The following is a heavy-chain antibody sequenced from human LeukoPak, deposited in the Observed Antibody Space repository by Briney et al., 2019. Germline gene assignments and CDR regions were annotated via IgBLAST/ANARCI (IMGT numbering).Heavy chain of an antibody. CDR1: GGSISSNY. D-gene: IGHD4-23*01. CDR3: ARVDYGGDAGFDY. Sequence: PSETLSLTCTVSGGSISSNYWSWLRQPPGKGLEWIGYIYYSGSTNYNPSLKSRVTISVDTSKTHFSLSLSSVTAADTAVYYCARVDYGGDAGFDYWGQGTLVTVSS. CDR2: IYYSGST. V-gene: IGHV4-59*01. J-gene: IGHJ4*02.